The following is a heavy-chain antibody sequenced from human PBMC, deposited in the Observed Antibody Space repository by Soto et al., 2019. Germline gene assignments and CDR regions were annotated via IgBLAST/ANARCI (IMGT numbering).Heavy chain of an antibody. V-gene: IGHV3-23*01. CDR3: AKGLRYYDFWSASSPGQQLVPY. J-gene: IGHJ4*02. D-gene: IGHD3-3*01. CDR2: ISGSGGST. Sequence: EVQLLESGGGLVQPGGSLRLSCAASGFTFSSYAMTWVRQAPGKGLEWVSAISGSGGSTYYADSVKGRFTISRDNSKNTMYLQMNSLRAEDTAVYYCAKGLRYYDFWSASSPGQQLVPYWGQGTRVTVSS. CDR1: GFTFSSYA.